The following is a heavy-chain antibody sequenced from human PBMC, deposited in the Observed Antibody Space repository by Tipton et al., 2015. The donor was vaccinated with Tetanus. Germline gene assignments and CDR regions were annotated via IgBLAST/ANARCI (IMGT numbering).Heavy chain of an antibody. Sequence: TLSLTCTVSGASLRGGDYHWSWIRQPPGKGLEWLAYISGSGATNSNYYLKSRITMTRDTSRNQFSLTLTSVTAADTAVYYCARASHFQWERVRLDYWGQGLRVTVSS. CDR3: ARASHFQWERVRLDY. CDR2: ISGSGAT. D-gene: IGHD1-1*01. V-gene: IGHV4-61*08. J-gene: IGHJ4*02. CDR1: GASLRGGDYH.